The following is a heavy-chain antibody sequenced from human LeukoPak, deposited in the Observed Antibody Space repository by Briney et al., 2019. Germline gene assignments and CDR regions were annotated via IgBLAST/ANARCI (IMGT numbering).Heavy chain of an antibody. V-gene: IGHV3-30-3*01. Sequence: QTGGSLRLSCAASGFTFSSYAMHWVRQAPGKGLEWVAVISYDGSNKYYADSVKGRFTISRDNSKNTLYLQMNSLRAEDTAVYYCARNPEYYDSSGYHPRYYYGMDVWGQGTTVTVSS. CDR1: GFTFSSYA. J-gene: IGHJ6*02. D-gene: IGHD3-22*01. CDR2: ISYDGSNK. CDR3: ARNPEYYDSSGYHPRYYYGMDV.